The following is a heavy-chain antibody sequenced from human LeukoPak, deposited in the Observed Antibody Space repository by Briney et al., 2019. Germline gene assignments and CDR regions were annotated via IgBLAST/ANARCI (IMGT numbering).Heavy chain of an antibody. CDR1: GFTFRSYW. V-gene: IGHV3-7*01. CDR3: ARDQIGSW. J-gene: IGHJ4*02. Sequence: PGGSLRLSCAASGFTFRSYWMSWVRQAPGKGLEFVANIKQDGSEKNYVDSVKGRFTISRDNAKNSLYLQMNSLRAEDTAVYYCARDQIGSWWGQGTLVIVSS. D-gene: IGHD6-13*01. CDR2: IKQDGSEK.